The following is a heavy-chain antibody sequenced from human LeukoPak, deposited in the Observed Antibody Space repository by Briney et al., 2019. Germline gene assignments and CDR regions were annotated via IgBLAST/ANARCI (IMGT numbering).Heavy chain of an antibody. V-gene: IGHV1-2*02. CDR1: GYTFTGYY. CDR2: INPNSGGT. CDR3: ARDRAGGSSSTSYTIDY. J-gene: IGHJ4*02. Sequence: ASVKVSCKASGYTFTGYYMHWVRQAPGQGLEWMGWINPNSGGTNYAQKFQGRVTMTRDTSISTANMELSRLRSDDTAVYYWARDRAGGSSSTSYTIDYWGQGTLVTVSS. D-gene: IGHD2-2*01.